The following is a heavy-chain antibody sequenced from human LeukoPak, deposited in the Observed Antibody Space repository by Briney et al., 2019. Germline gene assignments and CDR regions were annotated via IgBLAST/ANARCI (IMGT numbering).Heavy chain of an antibody. V-gene: IGHV1-46*01. CDR1: GYTFTSYY. CDR2: INPSGGST. D-gene: IGHD3-3*01. CDR3: AIATSFGVVTKSYYYYMDV. J-gene: IGHJ6*03. Sequence: ASVKVSCKASGYTFTSYYMHWVRQAPGQGLEWMGIINPSGGSTSYAQKFQGRVTMTRDMSTSTVYMELSSLRSEDTAVYYCAIATSFGVVTKSYYYYMDVWGKGTTVTVSS.